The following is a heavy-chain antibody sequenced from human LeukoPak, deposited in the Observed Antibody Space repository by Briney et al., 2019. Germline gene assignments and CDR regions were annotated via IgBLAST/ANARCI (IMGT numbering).Heavy chain of an antibody. Sequence: GGSLRLSCTASGFTFSDNYMNWVRRSPGKGLEWVANIKPDGSDKYYVDSARGRFTVSRDNAKNSAFLQMNSLRAEDTAIYYCATISAQTFDIWGQGTLVSVSS. J-gene: IGHJ3*02. CDR1: GFTFSDNY. V-gene: IGHV3-7*01. D-gene: IGHD5-24*01. CDR3: ATISAQTFDI. CDR2: IKPDGSDK.